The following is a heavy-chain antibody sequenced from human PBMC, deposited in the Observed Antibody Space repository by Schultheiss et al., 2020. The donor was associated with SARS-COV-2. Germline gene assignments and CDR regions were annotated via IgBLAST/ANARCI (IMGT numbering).Heavy chain of an antibody. V-gene: IGHV4-59*08. CDR2: IYYSGST. CDR3: ARTRERAWPRRWFDP. CDR1: GGSISSYY. Sequence: SETLSLTCTVSGGSISSYYWSWIRQPPGKGLEWIGYIYYSGSTNYNPSLRGRVTMSVDTSKNQFSLKLSSVTAADTAVYYCARTRERAWPRRWFDPWGQGTLVTVSS. J-gene: IGHJ5*02. D-gene: IGHD1-1*01.